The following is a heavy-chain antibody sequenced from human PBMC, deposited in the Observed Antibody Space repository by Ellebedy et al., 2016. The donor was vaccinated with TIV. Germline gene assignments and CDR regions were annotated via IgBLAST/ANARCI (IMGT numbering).Heavy chain of an antibody. V-gene: IGHV3-64*01. CDR3: ARRGSLGGYDY. Sequence: PGGSLRLSCAASGFTFSTYAMHQVRQAPGKGLEFVSAISDNGGSTYYANSVKGRFTISRDNSKNTLYLQMGSLRADDMAVYYCARRGSLGGYDYWGQGTLATVSS. D-gene: IGHD3-3*01. J-gene: IGHJ4*02. CDR2: ISDNGGST. CDR1: GFTFSTYA.